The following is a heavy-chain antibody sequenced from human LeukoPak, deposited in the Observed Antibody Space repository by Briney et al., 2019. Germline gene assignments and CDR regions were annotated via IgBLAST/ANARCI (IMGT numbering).Heavy chain of an antibody. CDR1: GFTFDDYG. CDR2: INWNGGST. J-gene: IGHJ6*03. V-gene: IGHV3-20*04. D-gene: IGHD2-2*02. Sequence: PGGSPRLSCAASGFTFDDYGMSWVRQAPGKGLEWVSGINWNGGSTGYADSVKGRFTISRDNANNSLYRQMNSLRAEDTALYYCAREAYCSSTSCYKGYYYYYMDVWGKGTTVTVSS. CDR3: AREAYCSSTSCYKGYYYYYMDV.